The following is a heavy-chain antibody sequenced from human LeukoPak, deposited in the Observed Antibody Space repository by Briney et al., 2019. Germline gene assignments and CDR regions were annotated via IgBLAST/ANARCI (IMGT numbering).Heavy chain of an antibody. V-gene: IGHV3-30*03. CDR3: ARDVGFIVGATPGAFDI. CDR1: GFTFSSYG. J-gene: IGHJ3*02. CDR2: ISYDGSNK. Sequence: GGSLRLSCAASGFTFSSYGMHWVRQAPGKGLEWVAVISYDGSNKYYADSVKGRFTISRDNSKNTLYLQMNSLRADDTAVYYCARDVGFIVGATPGAFDIWGQGTMVTVSS. D-gene: IGHD1-26*01.